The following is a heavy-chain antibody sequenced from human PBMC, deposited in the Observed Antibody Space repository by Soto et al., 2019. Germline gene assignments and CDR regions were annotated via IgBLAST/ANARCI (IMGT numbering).Heavy chain of an antibody. CDR2: ISSSGSTI. Sequence: EVQLVESGGGLVQPGGSLRLSCAASGFTFSSYEMNWVRQAPGKGLEWVSYISSSGSTIYYADSVKGRFTISRDNAKNSLYLQMNSRRAEDTAVYYCARDRRDCSGGSCYGRNWFDPWGQGTLVTVSS. J-gene: IGHJ5*02. D-gene: IGHD2-15*01. CDR1: GFTFSSYE. V-gene: IGHV3-48*03. CDR3: ARDRRDCSGGSCYGRNWFDP.